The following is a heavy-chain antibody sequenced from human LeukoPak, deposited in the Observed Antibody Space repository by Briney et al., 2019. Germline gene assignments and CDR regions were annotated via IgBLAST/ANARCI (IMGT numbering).Heavy chain of an antibody. J-gene: IGHJ4*02. V-gene: IGHV4-59*12. CDR2: IYDSGST. CDR1: GGSISSYY. Sequence: SETLSLTCIVSGGSISSYYWSWLRQPPGKGLEWIGYIYDSGSTNYNPSLKSRVTISVDTSKNQFSLKLSSVTAADTAVYYCARDDSTGYYYHNYFDYWGQGTLVTVSS. D-gene: IGHD3-22*01. CDR3: ARDDSTGYYYHNYFDY.